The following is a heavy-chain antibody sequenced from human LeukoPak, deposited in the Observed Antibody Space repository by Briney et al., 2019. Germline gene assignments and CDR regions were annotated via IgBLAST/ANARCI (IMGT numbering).Heavy chain of an antibody. Sequence: SETLSLTCTVSGGSISSGSYYWSWIRQPAGKGLEWIGRIYTSGSTNYNPSLKSRVTISVDTSKNQFPLKLSSVTAADTAVYYCARDSTVTTLDYWGQGTLVTVSS. CDR2: IYTSGST. D-gene: IGHD4-17*01. V-gene: IGHV4-61*02. J-gene: IGHJ4*02. CDR1: GGSISSGSYY. CDR3: ARDSTVTTLDY.